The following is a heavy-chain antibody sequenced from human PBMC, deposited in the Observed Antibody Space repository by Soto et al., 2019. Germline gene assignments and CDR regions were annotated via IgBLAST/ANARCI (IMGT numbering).Heavy chain of an antibody. V-gene: IGHV4-59*01. J-gene: IGHJ4*02. Sequence: PSETLSLTCTVSGGSISSYYWSWIRQPPGKGLEWIGYIYYSGSTNYNPSLKSRVIISIDTSKNQFSLKLSSVTAADTAVYYCARAWGFYCDYWGQGTLVTVSS. CDR3: ARAWGFYCDY. CDR1: GGSISSYY. CDR2: IYYSGST. D-gene: IGHD1-26*01.